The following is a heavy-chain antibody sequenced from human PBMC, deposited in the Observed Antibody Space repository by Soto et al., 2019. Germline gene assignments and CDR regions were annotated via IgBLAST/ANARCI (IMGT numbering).Heavy chain of an antibody. V-gene: IGHV4-34*01. CDR2: IHHSGST. Sequence: SETLSLTCSVYGASFSGYYCSWIRQSPGKGLEWIGEIHHSGSTHYNPSLKSRLTFSIDESQSQFYMMLTSVTAADTALYFCARGHSTSGYDSWGQGFLVTVS. CDR1: GASFSGYY. J-gene: IGHJ4*02. D-gene: IGHD6-6*01. CDR3: ARGHSTSGYDS.